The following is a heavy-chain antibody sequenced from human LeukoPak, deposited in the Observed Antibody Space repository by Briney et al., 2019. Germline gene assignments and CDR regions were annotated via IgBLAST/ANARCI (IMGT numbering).Heavy chain of an antibody. CDR2: IIPILGIA. J-gene: IGHJ4*02. CDR3: ARAPYYDILTGYHETDY. D-gene: IGHD3-9*01. V-gene: IGHV1-69*04. CDR1: GGTFSSYA. Sequence: SVKVSCKASGGTFSSYAISWVRQAPGQGLEWMGRIIPILGIANYAQKFQGRVTITADKSTSTAYMELSSPRSEDTAVYYCARAPYYDILTGYHETDYWGQGTLVTVSS.